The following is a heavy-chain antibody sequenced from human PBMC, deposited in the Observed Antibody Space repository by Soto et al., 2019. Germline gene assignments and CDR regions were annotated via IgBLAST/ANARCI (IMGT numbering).Heavy chain of an antibody. D-gene: IGHD5-18*01. CDR2: IYHSGST. CDR3: ASSTAVDTAMAPDY. V-gene: IGHV4-30-2*01. J-gene: IGHJ4*02. CDR1: GGSISSGGYS. Sequence: SETLSLTCAVSGGSISSGGYSWSWIRQPPGKGLGWIGYIYHSGSTYYNPSLKSRVTISVDRSKNQFSLKLSSVTAADTAVYYCASSTAVDTAMAPDYWGQGTLVTVSS.